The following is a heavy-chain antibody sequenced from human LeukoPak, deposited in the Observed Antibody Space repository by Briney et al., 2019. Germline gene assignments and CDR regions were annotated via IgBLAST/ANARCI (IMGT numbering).Heavy chain of an antibody. CDR2: ISSSSSYI. J-gene: IGHJ6*03. CDR3: ARGGGLVGATWYYYYYMDV. Sequence: GGSLRLSCAASGFTFSSYSMNWVRQAPGKGLEWVSSISSSSSYIYYADSVKGRFTISRDNSKNTLYLQMNSLRAEDTAVYYCARGGGLVGATWYYYYYMDVWGKGTTVTVSS. CDR1: GFTFSSYS. D-gene: IGHD1-26*01. V-gene: IGHV3-21*04.